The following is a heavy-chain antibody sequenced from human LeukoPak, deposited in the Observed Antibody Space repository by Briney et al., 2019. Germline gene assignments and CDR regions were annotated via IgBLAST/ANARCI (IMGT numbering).Heavy chain of an antibody. D-gene: IGHD1-7*01. CDR1: GFTFTNYW. CDR2: IRQDGSET. CDR3: ASRAGKPGNTPWCFDY. Sequence: GGSLRLSCAASGFTFTNYWMTWVRQAPGKGPEWVANIRQDGSETNYVDSVRGRFTIARDNTKNSLYLQMTSLRGEDTAVYYCASRAGKPGNTPWCFDYWGQGALVAVSS. V-gene: IGHV3-7*01. J-gene: IGHJ4*02.